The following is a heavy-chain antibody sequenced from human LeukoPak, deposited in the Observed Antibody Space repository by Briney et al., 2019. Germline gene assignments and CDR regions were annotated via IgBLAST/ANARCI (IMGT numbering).Heavy chain of an antibody. CDR1: GFTFSSYA. Sequence: GGSLRLSCAAAGFTFSSYAMSWVRQAPGKGLEWVSAISGSGGSTYYADSVKGRFTTSRDNSKNTLYLQMNSLRAEDTAVYYCAKVGYSYGYEIDYWGQGTLVTVSS. CDR3: AKVGYSYGYEIDY. J-gene: IGHJ4*02. CDR2: ISGSGGST. V-gene: IGHV3-23*01. D-gene: IGHD5-18*01.